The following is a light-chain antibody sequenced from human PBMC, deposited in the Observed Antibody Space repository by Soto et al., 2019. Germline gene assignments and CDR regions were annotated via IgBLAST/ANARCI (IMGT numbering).Light chain of an antibody. V-gene: IGKV1-39*01. CDR1: QSISSY. CDR2: TAS. Sequence: DIQMTQFPSSLSASVGDRVTITCRASQSISSYLNWYQQKPGKAPKLLIYTASSLQSGVPSRFSGSGSGTDFTLTISSLQPEDFATYYCQQSYSSRPFGQGTKVEIK. J-gene: IGKJ1*01. CDR3: QQSYSSRP.